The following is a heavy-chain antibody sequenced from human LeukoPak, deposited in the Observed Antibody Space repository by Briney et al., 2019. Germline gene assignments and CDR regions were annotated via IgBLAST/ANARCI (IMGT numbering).Heavy chain of an antibody. Sequence: GGSLRLSCAASGFTFIDAWMSWVRQAPGKGLEWVSTISGSGGSTYYADSVKGRFTISRDNSKNTLYLQMNSLRAGDTAVYFCAVNRGHWGQGTLVTVSS. J-gene: IGHJ4*02. CDR1: GFTFIDAW. D-gene: IGHD1-14*01. CDR3: AVNRGH. CDR2: ISGSGGST. V-gene: IGHV3-23*01.